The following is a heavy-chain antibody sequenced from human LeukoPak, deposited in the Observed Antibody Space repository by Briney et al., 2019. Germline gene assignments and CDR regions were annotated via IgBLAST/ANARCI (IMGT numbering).Heavy chain of an antibody. CDR1: GLTSSNYW. CDR3: TMPAAGGRFDF. CDR2: INSEGTVT. V-gene: IGHV3-74*01. D-gene: IGHD6-13*01. Sequence: GGSLRLSCAASGLTSSNYWVHWVRHVPWKGLVWVSRINSEGTVTNYADSVKGRFTISSDNAQNTVYLQMNSLRTEDTAVYFCTMPAAGGRFDFWGQGTLVTVSS. J-gene: IGHJ4*02.